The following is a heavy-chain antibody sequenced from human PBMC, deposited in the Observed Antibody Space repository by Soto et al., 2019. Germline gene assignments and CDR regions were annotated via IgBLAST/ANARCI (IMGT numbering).Heavy chain of an antibody. D-gene: IGHD3-10*01. V-gene: IGHV4-39*01. CDR1: GASISXXXXH. J-gene: IGHJ4*02. CDR2: IYEGETT. CDR3: ARRGSGHTFDY. Sequence: QLQLQESGPGLVKPSETLXXTCAVSGASISXXXXHWGWIRQPPGQGLEWIGSIYEGETTFYNSSLNSRVTISADTSKNHFSLRLSSVTAADTAVYYCARRGSGHTFDYWGQGTLVTVSS.